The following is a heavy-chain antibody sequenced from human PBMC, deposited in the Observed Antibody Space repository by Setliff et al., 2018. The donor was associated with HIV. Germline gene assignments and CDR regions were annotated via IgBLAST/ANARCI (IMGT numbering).Heavy chain of an antibody. Sequence: PGGSLRLSCTASGFTFGDYAMSWVRQAPGKGLEWVGSIRSKTSGGTIEYAASVKGRFTISRDDSRNIAPLQMSSLKTEDTAMYYCSVYSSGWHRDFDYWGQGTLVTVSS. V-gene: IGHV3-49*04. CDR3: SVYSSGWHRDFDY. D-gene: IGHD6-19*01. CDR2: IRSKTSGGTI. CDR1: GFTFGDYA. J-gene: IGHJ4*02.